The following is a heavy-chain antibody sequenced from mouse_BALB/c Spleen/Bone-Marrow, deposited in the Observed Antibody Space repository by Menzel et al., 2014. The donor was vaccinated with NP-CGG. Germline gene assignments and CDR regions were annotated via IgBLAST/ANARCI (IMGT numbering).Heavy chain of an antibody. CDR2: ILPGSGSI. CDR3: ARYYRYDY. D-gene: IGHD2-14*01. V-gene: IGHV1-9*01. J-gene: IGHJ2*01. CDR1: GYTFSSYW. Sequence: QVQLQQSGAELMKPGASVKISCKATGYTFSSYWIEWVKQRPGHGLEWIGEILPGSGSINYNEKFKGKATFTADTSSNTAYMQLSSLTSEDSAVYYCARYYRYDYWGQGTTLTVSS.